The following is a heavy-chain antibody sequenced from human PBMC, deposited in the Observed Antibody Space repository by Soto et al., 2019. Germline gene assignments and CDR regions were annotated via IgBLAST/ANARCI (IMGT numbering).Heavy chain of an antibody. CDR2: INSDGSST. D-gene: IGHD2-8*01. Sequence: GSLRLSCAASGLTFSSDWMHWVRQAPGKGLVWVSRINSDGSSTDYADSVKGRFTTSRDNAKNTLSLQMNSLKTEDTAVYFCARLMGTSVDFWVHRTLVTVSS. CDR1: GLTFSSDW. V-gene: IGHV3-74*01. CDR3: ARLMGTSVDF. J-gene: IGHJ4*01.